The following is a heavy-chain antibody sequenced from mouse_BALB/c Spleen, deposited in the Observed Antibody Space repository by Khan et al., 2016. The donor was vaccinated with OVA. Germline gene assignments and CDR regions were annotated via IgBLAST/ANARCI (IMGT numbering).Heavy chain of an antibody. CDR2: IYPGSANS. J-gene: IGHJ2*01. V-gene: IGHV1-84*02. CDR3: AGVFDF. CDR1: GYTFTDYY. Sequence: QVQLKQSGPELVKPVASVKISCKASGYTFTDYYINWVKQKPGQGLEWIGWIYPGSANSQYNEKFKGKATLTVDTFSSTAFMQLSSLTFEYTAVYFCAGVFDFWGQGTTLTVSS.